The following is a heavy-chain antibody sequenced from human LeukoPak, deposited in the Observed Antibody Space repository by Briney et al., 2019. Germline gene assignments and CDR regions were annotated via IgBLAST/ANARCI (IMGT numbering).Heavy chain of an antibody. CDR1: GFTFSSYG. D-gene: IGHD6-19*01. Sequence: GGSLRLSCAASGFTFSSYGMHWVRQAPGKGLEWVAVIWYDGSNKYYADSVKGRFTISRDNSKNTLYLQMNSLRAEDTAVYYCARDLDSSGWYGPGYSGQGTLVTVSS. J-gene: IGHJ4*02. CDR2: IWYDGSNK. V-gene: IGHV3-33*01. CDR3: ARDLDSSGWYGPGY.